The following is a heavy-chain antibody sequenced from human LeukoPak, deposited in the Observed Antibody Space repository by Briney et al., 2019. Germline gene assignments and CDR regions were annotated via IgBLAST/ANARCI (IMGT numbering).Heavy chain of an antibody. CDR3: ARGGISMVRGVTLYYYYYGMDV. D-gene: IGHD3-10*01. V-gene: IGHV4-34*01. CDR2: INHSGST. J-gene: IGHJ6*04. CDR1: GGSFSGYY. Sequence: SETLSLTRAVYGGSFSGYYWSWIRQPPGKGLEWIGEINHSGSTNYNPSLKSRVTISVDTSKNQFSLKLSSMTAADTAVYYCARGGISMVRGVTLYYYYYGMDVWGKGTTVTVSS.